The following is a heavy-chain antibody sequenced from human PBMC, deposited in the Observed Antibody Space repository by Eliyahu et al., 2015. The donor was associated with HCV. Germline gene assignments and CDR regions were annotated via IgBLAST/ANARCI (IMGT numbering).Heavy chain of an antibody. Sequence: EVQLVESGGGLVKPGGSLRLSCXASGFIFXNYXMTWFRQAPGKGLEWVSYISSSSSYIYYADSVKGRFTISRDNAKNSLYLQMNSLRAEDTAVYYCARGVSEEWLLYRYDWFDPWGQGTLVTVSS. V-gene: IGHV3-21*01. D-gene: IGHD3-3*01. CDR2: ISSSSSYI. J-gene: IGHJ5*02. CDR3: ARGVSEEWLLYRYDWFDP. CDR1: GFIFXNYX.